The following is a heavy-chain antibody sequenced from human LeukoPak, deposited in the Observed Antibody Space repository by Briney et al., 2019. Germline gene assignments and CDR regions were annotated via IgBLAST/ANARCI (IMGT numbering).Heavy chain of an antibody. CDR1: GYTFTSYG. CDR2: ISAYNGDT. Sequence: ASVKVSCKASGYTFTSYGISWVRQAPGQGLEWMGWISAYNGDTNYAQKLQGRVTMTTDTSTSTAYMELRSLRSDDTAVYYCARDGYCSGGSCYSGSYWGQGTLVTVSS. CDR3: ARDGYCSGGSCYSGSY. J-gene: IGHJ4*02. D-gene: IGHD2-15*01. V-gene: IGHV1-18*01.